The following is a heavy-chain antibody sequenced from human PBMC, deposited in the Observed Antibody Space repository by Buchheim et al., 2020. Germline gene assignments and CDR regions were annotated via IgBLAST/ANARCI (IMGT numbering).Heavy chain of an antibody. J-gene: IGHJ5*02. CDR2: IKQDGSEK. D-gene: IGHD2-15*01. CDR3: ARVSGSGGSGGGSWFDP. V-gene: IGHV3-7*01. CDR1: GFTFSSYW. Sequence: VQLVESGGGVVQPGRSLRLSCAASGFTFSSYWMSWVRQAPGKGLEWVANIKQDGSEKYYVDSVKGRFTISRDNAKNSLYLQMNSLRAEDTAVYYCARVSGSGGSGGGSWFDPWGQGTL.